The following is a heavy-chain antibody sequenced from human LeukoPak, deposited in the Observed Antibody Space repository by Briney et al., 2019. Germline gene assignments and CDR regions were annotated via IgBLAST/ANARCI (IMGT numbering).Heavy chain of an antibody. CDR2: ISSSSSTI. CDR1: GFTFSSYS. D-gene: IGHD2-21*01. J-gene: IGHJ6*02. CDR3: ARDHESIDYYYYGMDV. V-gene: IGHV3-48*04. Sequence: PGGSLRLSCAASGFTFSSYSMNWVRQAPGKGLEWVSYISSSSSTIYYADSVKGRFTISRDNAKNSLYLQMNSLRAEDTAVYYCARDHESIDYYYYGMDVWGQGTTVTVSS.